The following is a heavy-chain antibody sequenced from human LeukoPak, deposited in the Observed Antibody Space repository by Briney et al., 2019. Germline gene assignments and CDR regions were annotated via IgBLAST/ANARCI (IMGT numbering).Heavy chain of an antibody. J-gene: IGHJ4*02. CDR1: GYTFTSYY. CDR3: AVNDFWSGYPHDY. D-gene: IGHD3-3*01. Sequence: ASVKVSCKASGYTFTSYYMHWVRQAPGQGLEWMGIINPSGGSTSYAQKFQGRVTMTTDTPTSTAYMELRSLRSDDTAVYYCAVNDFWSGYPHDYWGQGTLVTVSS. V-gene: IGHV1-46*01. CDR2: INPSGGST.